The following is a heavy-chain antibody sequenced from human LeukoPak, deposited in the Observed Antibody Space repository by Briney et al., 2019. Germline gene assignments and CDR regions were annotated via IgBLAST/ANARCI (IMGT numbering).Heavy chain of an antibody. CDR3: ARAHSSSWN. CDR2: ISWNSGSI. V-gene: IGHV3-9*01. D-gene: IGHD6-13*01. J-gene: IGHJ4*02. Sequence: GRSLRLSCAASGFTFDDYAMHWVRQAPGKGLEWVSGISWNSGSIGYADSVKGRFTISRDNAKNSLYLQMNSLRAEDTAVYYCARAHSSSWNWGQGTLVTVSS. CDR1: GFTFDDYA.